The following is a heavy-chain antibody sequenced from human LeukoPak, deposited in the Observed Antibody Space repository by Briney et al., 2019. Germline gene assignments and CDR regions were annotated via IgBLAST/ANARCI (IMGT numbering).Heavy chain of an antibody. CDR2: INYDGSTT. Sequence: QPGGSLRLSCAASGCNFSSYWMHWVRQAPGKGLVWISRINYDGSTTSYASSVKRRFTIAGENAKNTLYLQMSRLRAEETAAFYCGRGRPRGYSGYVIDYWGQGTPITVYS. V-gene: IGHV3-74*01. J-gene: IGHJ4*02. CDR1: GCNFSSYW. D-gene: IGHD5-12*01. CDR3: GRGRPRGYSGYVIDY.